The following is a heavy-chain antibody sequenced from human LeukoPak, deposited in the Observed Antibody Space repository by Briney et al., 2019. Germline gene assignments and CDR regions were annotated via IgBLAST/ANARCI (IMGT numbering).Heavy chain of an antibody. CDR2: INPNSGDR. J-gene: IGHJ6*03. CDR3: ARSAGDGYYYYMDV. V-gene: IGHV1-2*02. D-gene: IGHD1-14*01. CDR1: GYTFTGKY. Sequence: ASVTVSCKASGYTFTGKYMHWVRQAPGQGLEWMAWINPNSGDRKFAQKFQGRVTLTRDTSINTAYMELSRLRPDDTAVYYCARSAGDGYYYYMDVWGKGTTVTVSS.